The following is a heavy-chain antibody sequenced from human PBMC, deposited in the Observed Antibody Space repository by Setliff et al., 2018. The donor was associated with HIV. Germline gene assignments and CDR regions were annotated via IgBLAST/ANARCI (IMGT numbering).Heavy chain of an antibody. D-gene: IGHD6-13*01. Sequence: ASVKVSCKVSGYRFSNNALTWVRQAPGQGLEWMGIINPSGGSTSYAQKFQGRVTITTDESTSTAYMELSSLRSEDTAVYYCARSPSIAAAGTYYYYYMDVWGKGTTVTVSS. CDR2: INPSGGST. V-gene: IGHV1-46*01. CDR3: ARSPSIAAAGTYYYYYMDV. CDR1: GYRFSNNA. J-gene: IGHJ6*03.